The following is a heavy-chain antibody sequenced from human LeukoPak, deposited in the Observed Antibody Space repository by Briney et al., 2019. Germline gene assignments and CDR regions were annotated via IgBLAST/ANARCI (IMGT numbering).Heavy chain of an antibody. CDR1: GFTFSSYA. D-gene: IGHD3-3*01. CDR2: ISGNGGST. CDR3: AKPPNVLRFLEWLFGMDV. J-gene: IGHJ6*02. V-gene: IGHV3-23*01. Sequence: GGSLRLSCAASGFTFSSYAMSWVRQAPGKGLEWVSAISGNGGSTYYADSVKGRFTISRDNSKNTLYLQMNSLRAEDTAVYYCAKPPNVLRFLEWLFGMDVWGQGTTVTVSS.